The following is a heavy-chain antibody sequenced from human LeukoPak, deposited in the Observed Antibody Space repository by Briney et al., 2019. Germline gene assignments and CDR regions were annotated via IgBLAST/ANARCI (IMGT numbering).Heavy chain of an antibody. D-gene: IGHD2-15*01. CDR2: IGTAGDT. V-gene: IGHV3-13*01. CDR1: GLTFSSYD. Sequence: PGGSLRLSCAASGLTFSSYDMYWVRQATGKGLEWVSAIGTAGDTYYPGSVKGRFTISRENAKNSLYLQMDSLRVGDTAVYYCVRGPYCSGGSCYGHFDFWGQGTLVTVSS. J-gene: IGHJ4*02. CDR3: VRGPYCSGGSCYGHFDF.